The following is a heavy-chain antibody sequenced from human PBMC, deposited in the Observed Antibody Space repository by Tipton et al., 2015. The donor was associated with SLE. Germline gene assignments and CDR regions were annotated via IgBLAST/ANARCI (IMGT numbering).Heavy chain of an antibody. CDR2: IYYSGSA. Sequence: TLSLTCTVSGASISRGPYHWGWLRQTPGKGLEWIGNIYYSGSAYYSRSLKSRVTISVDTSKTQFSLRLTSVTAADTAVYYCARATVRPRITMVRTRYYFDYWGQGTLVTVSS. D-gene: IGHD3-10*01. J-gene: IGHJ4*02. CDR1: GASISRGPYH. CDR3: ARATVRPRITMVRTRYYFDY. V-gene: IGHV4-39*01.